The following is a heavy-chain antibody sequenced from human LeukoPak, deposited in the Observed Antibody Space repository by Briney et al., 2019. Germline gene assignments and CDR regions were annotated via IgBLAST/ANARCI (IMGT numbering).Heavy chain of an antibody. V-gene: IGHV1-2*06. Sequence: ASVKVSCKASGYTFTGYYMHWVRQAPGQGLEWMGRINPNSGGTNYAQKFQGRVTMTRDTSISTAYMELSRLRSDDTAVYYCARFGGWTPTEFDYWGQGTLVTVPS. J-gene: IGHJ4*02. CDR1: GYTFTGYY. CDR3: ARFGGWTPTEFDY. D-gene: IGHD6-19*01. CDR2: INPNSGGT.